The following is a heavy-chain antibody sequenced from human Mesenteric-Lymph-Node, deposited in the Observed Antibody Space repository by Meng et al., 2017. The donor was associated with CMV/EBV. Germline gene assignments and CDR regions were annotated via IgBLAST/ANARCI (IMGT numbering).Heavy chain of an antibody. CDR1: GFTFSSYA. Sequence: GESLKISCAASGFTFSSYAMHWVRQAPGKGLEWVSYISSSGSGIYYADSVKGRFTISRDNAKNSLYLQMNSLRAEDTAVYYCARWLQLYSGVFDYWGQGTLVTVSS. D-gene: IGHD2-8*01. CDR2: ISSSGSGI. J-gene: IGHJ4*02. CDR3: ARWLQLYSGVFDY. V-gene: IGHV3-21*04.